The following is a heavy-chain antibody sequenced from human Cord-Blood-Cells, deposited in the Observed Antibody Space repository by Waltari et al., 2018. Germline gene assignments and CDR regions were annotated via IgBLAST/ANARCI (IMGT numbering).Heavy chain of an antibody. V-gene: IGHV2-5*01. J-gene: IGHJ5*02. CDR1: GFSLSTSGVG. D-gene: IGHD3-3*01. CDR3: AHCFLEWLERNCFDP. Sequence: QITLKESGPTLVKPTQTLTLTCTFSGFSLSTSGVGVGWIRQPPGKALEWLALIYWNDDERYSPSLKSRLTITKYTSKNQVVLTMTNMDPVDTATYYCAHCFLEWLERNCFDPWGQGTLVTVSS. CDR2: IYWNDDE.